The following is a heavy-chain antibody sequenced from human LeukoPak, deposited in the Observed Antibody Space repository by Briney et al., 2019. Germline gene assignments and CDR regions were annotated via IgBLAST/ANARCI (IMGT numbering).Heavy chain of an antibody. D-gene: IGHD2-2*01. CDR1: GGTFSSYA. CDR3: ARDRGYCSSTSCYRYYFDY. CDR2: IIPIFGTA. Sequence: SVKVSCKASGGTFSSYAISWVRQAPGQGLEWMGGIIPIFGTANYAQKFQGRVTITADESTSTAYMELSSLRSEDTAVYYCARDRGYCSSTSCYRYYFDYWGQGTLVTASS. V-gene: IGHV1-69*01. J-gene: IGHJ4*02.